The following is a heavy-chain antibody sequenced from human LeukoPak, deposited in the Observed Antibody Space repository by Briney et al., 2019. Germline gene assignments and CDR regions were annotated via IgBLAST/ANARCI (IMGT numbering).Heavy chain of an antibody. CDR2: ISESGGST. D-gene: IGHD3-10*01. CDR1: GIALSNYG. J-gene: IGHJ4*02. Sequence: GGSLRLPCVLSGIALSNYGMSWVRQAPGKGLEWVSGISESGGSTNYADSVKGRFIISRDNSKNTVYLQMNSLRAEDTAVYFCAKRGIVIRGFLIGFHKEAYYFDYWGQGILVTVSS. V-gene: IGHV3-23*01. CDR3: AKRGIVIRGFLIGFHKEAYYFDY.